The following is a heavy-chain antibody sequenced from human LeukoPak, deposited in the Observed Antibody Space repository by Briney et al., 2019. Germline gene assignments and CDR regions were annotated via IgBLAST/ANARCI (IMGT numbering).Heavy chain of an antibody. V-gene: IGHV3-11*01. D-gene: IGHD6-6*01. Sequence: GGSLRLSCAASRFTFSDYCMSWIRQAPGKGLEWVSYISSSGSTIYYADSVKGRFTISRDNAKNSLYLQMNSLRAEDTAVYYCARVDSSSSGDYWGQGTLVTVSS. J-gene: IGHJ4*02. CDR3: ARVDSSSSGDY. CDR1: RFTFSDYC. CDR2: ISSSGSTI.